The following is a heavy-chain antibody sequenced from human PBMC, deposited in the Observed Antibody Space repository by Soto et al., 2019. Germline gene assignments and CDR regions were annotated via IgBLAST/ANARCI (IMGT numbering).Heavy chain of an antibody. D-gene: IGHD1-1*01. Sequence: WGSLRLSCAASGFTLVNYWIHFFRQAPGKGLVWVSRINDYGTTINYAESVEGRFIISRDDAKSEVYLQMNNLRAEDSAVYYCARGGLEPFDYWGQGARVTSPQ. CDR2: INDYGTTI. CDR1: GFTLVNYW. J-gene: IGHJ4*02. CDR3: ARGGLEPFDY. V-gene: IGHV3-74*01.